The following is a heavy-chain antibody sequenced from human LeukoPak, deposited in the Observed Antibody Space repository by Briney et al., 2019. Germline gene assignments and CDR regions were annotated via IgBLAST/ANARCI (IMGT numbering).Heavy chain of an antibody. D-gene: IGHD6-19*01. Sequence: GESLKISCKGSGYSFTSYWIGWVRQMPGKGLEWMGIIYPGDSNTKYSPSFQGQVTISADKSISTAYLQWSSLKASDTAMYYCARLNSRYSSCLQVNFDYWGQGTLVTVSS. V-gene: IGHV5-51*01. CDR2: IYPGDSNT. CDR1: GYSFTSYW. CDR3: ARLNSRYSSCLQVNFDY. J-gene: IGHJ4*02.